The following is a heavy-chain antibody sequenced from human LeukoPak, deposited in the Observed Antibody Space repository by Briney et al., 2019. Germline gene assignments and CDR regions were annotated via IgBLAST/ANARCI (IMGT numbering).Heavy chain of an antibody. CDR1: GGSISSSSYY. Sequence: TSETLSLTCTVSGGSISSSSYYWGWIRQPPGKGLEWIGSIYYSGSTYYNPSLKSRVTISVDTSKNQFSLKLSSVTAADTAVYYCASLFPQYCSSTSCYSLFGKTEDWGQGTLVTVSS. D-gene: IGHD2-2*01. V-gene: IGHV4-39*01. CDR3: ASLFPQYCSSTSCYSLFGKTED. CDR2: IYYSGST. J-gene: IGHJ4*02.